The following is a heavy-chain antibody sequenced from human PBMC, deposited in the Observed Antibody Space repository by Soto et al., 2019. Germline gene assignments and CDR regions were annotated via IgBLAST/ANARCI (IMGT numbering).Heavy chain of an antibody. CDR3: ASGTTYDQYGMDV. V-gene: IGHV3-74*01. CDR2: ISGDGSGR. J-gene: IGHJ6*02. D-gene: IGHD1-7*01. CDR1: GFTISDYW. Sequence: GGSLRLSCAASGFTISDYWMHWVRQAPGKGLVWVSRISGDGSGRNYADSVKGRFTISRDNGKNTLYLQMSSLRAEDTAVYYCASGTTYDQYGMDVWGQGTTVTVSS.